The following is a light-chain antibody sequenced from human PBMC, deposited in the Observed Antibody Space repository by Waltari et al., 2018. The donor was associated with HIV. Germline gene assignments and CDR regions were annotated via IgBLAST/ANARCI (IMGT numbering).Light chain of an antibody. Sequence: QSALTPPASVSGSPGQSITISCTGTSSDVGGYNYVSWYQHHPGKAPKLMIYEVSNRPSGVSNRFSGSKSGNTASLTISGLQAEDEADYYCSSYSSSITLYVVFGGGTKLTVL. J-gene: IGLJ2*01. CDR3: SSYSSSITLYVV. CDR2: EVS. CDR1: SSDVGGYNY. V-gene: IGLV2-14*01.